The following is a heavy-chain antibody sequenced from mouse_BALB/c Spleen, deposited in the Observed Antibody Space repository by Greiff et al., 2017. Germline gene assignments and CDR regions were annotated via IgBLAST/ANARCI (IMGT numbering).Heavy chain of an antibody. CDR1: GFTFSDYY. V-gene: IGHV5-4*02. D-gene: IGHD2-4*01. Sequence: EVMLVESGGGLVKPGGSLKLSCAASGFTFSDYYMYWVRQTPEKRLEWVATISDGGSYTYYPDSVKGRFTISRDNAKNNLYLQMSSLKSEDTAMYYCARGYDYDDYFDYWGQGTTLTVSS. CDR3: ARGYDYDDYFDY. J-gene: IGHJ2*01. CDR2: ISDGGSYT.